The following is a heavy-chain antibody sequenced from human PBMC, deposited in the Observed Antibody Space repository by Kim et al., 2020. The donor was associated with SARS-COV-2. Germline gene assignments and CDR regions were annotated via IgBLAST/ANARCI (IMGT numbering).Heavy chain of an antibody. J-gene: IGHJ2*01. V-gene: IGHV4-4*02. CDR1: GGSISSSNW. CDR2: IYHSGST. D-gene: IGHD2-15*01. CDR3: ARLCRDCRRYFDL. Sequence: SETLSLTCAVSGGSISSSNWWSWVRQPPGKGLEWIGEIYHSGSTNYNPSLKSRVTISVDKSKNQFSLKLSSVTAADTAVYYCARLCRDCRRYFDLWGRGTLVTVSS.